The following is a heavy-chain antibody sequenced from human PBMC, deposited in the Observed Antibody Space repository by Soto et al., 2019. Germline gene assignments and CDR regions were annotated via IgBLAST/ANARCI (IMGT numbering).Heavy chain of an antibody. D-gene: IGHD5-18*01. CDR1: GFSLTTRGVG. CDR3: AHRPRGYSYHXDY. V-gene: IGHV2-5*02. J-gene: IGHJ4*01. CDR2: IYWDDDE. Sequence: QITLKESGPTLVKPTQTLTLTCTFSGFSLTTRGVGVGWIRQPPGKALEWLALIYWDDDEGYSPSLKSRLTITKDTSKNQXVLTMTNXDPVDTATYYCAHRPRGYSYHXDYWGXGXXVTVSS.